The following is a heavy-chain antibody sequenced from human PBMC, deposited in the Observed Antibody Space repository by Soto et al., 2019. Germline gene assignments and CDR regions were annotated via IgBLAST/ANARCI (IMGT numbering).Heavy chain of an antibody. D-gene: IGHD1-26*01. Sequence: QEQLQESGPGLVKHSETLSLTCSVSGGSISGLYWSWVRQPPGRGLEWIGWIYYSGTTNYNPSLKSRVTISVDTSKNQFSLKLSSVTAADTAIYYCARLRSHYFMDVWGKGTTVTVSS. CDR3: ARLRSHYFMDV. V-gene: IGHV4-59*08. J-gene: IGHJ6*03. CDR2: IYYSGTT. CDR1: GGSISGLY.